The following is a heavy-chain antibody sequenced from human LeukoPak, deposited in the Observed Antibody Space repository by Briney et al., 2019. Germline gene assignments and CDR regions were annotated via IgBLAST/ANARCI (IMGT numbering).Heavy chain of an antibody. CDR1: GGSFSGYY. CDR3: ARAKGSGSYPR. V-gene: IGHV4-34*01. J-gene: IGHJ4*02. CDR2: INHSGST. D-gene: IGHD3-10*01. Sequence: SETLSLTCAVYGGSFSGYYWSWIRQPPGKGLEWIGEINHSGSTNYNPSLKSRVTISVDTSKNQFSLKLSSVTAADTAVYYCARAKGSGSYPRWGQGTLVTVS.